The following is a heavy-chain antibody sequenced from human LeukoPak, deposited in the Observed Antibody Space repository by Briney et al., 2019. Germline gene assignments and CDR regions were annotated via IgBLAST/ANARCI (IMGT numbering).Heavy chain of an antibody. CDR2: ISAYNGNT. D-gene: IGHD3-22*01. J-gene: IGHJ4*02. V-gene: IGHV1-18*01. Sequence: ASVKVSCKTSGYTFTSYGISWVRQAPGQGLEWMGWISAYNGNTNYAQNLQGRVTMTTDTSTSTAYMELRSLRAEDTAVYYCATSAQVAYDSSGDYGEFDYWGQGTLVTVSS. CDR3: ATSAQVAYDSSGDYGEFDY. CDR1: GYTFTSYG.